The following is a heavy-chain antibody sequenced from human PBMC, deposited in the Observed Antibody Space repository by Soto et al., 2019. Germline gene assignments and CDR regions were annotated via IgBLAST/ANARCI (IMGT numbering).Heavy chain of an antibody. CDR3: VRFSGLDV. CDR2: INLNSGGT. J-gene: IGHJ6*02. Sequence: ASVKVSCKASGYTFTGYYMHWVRQAPGQGLEWMGWINLNSGGTNYVQKFQGRFTISRDNAKNTLHLQMSILRSEDTAVYYCVRFSGLDVWGQGTTVTVSS. CDR1: GYTFTGYY. V-gene: IGHV1-2*02.